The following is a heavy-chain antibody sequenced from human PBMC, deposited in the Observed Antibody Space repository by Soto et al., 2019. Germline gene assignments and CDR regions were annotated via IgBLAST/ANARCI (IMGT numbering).Heavy chain of an antibody. CDR2: VSWNSDEF. CDR3: AKEIGPGTKYSFWGLDV. J-gene: IGHJ6*01. D-gene: IGHD3-16*01. CDR1: GFTFDDYA. Sequence: EVQLVESGGGLVLPGRSLRLSCAASGFTFDDYAMHWVRQVPGKGLEWVSGVSWNSDEFAYAESVKGRLTISRDNAKNPRYMQTQSLTIEDTGLSYCAKEIGPGTKYSFWGLDVWGQGTTVTVTS. V-gene: IGHV3-9*01.